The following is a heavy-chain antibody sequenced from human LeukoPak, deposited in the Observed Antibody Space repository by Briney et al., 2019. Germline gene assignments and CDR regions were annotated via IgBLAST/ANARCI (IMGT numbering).Heavy chain of an antibody. CDR1: GFTFSSYN. CDR3: ARDPYSGSYGPYYYYYMDV. Sequence: AGSLRLSCAASGFTFSSYNMNWVRQAPGKGPEWVSSITSSSSYIYYADSVKGRFTISRDNAKNSLYLQMDSLRVEDTAVYYCARDPYSGSYGPYYYYYMDVWGKGTTVTLSS. J-gene: IGHJ6*03. V-gene: IGHV3-21*06. D-gene: IGHD1-26*01. CDR2: ITSSSSYI.